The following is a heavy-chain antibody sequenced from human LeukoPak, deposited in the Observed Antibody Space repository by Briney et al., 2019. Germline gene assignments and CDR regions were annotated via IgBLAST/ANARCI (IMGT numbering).Heavy chain of an antibody. CDR3: AADYYYYYMDV. V-gene: IGHV3-30*04. CDR1: GFTFSSYA. Sequence: GGSLRLSCAASGFTFSSYAMHWVRQAPGKGLEWVAVISYDGSNKYYADSVKGRFTISRDNSKNTLYLQMNSLRAEDTAVYYCAADYYYYYMDVWGKGTTVTISS. J-gene: IGHJ6*03. CDR2: ISYDGSNK.